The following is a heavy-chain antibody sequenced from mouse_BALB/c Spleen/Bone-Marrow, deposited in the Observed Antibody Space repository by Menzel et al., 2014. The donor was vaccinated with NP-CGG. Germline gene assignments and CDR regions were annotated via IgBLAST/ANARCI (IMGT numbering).Heavy chain of an antibody. CDR3: ARGPWFTY. J-gene: IGHJ3*01. Sequence: VQLLQSGPELVKPGASVKMSCKASGYIFTDYVINWVKQRGGQGLEWIGEIYPESGSTSYNEKFKGKATLTADKSSNPLYMHLISLTSEDSAVYFGARGPWFTYWGQGTLVTVSA. CDR2: IYPESGST. V-gene: IGHV1-77*01. CDR1: GYIFTDYV.